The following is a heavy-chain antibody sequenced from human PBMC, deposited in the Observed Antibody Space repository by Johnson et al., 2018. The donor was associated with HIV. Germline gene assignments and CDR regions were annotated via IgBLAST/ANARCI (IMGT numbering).Heavy chain of an antibody. CDR1: GFTFSSYA. CDR2: ISYDGSNK. CDR3: AREVGIVLSPGSFDI. D-gene: IGHD2-8*01. Sequence: QVQLVESGGGLVQPGRSLRLSCAASGFTFSSYAMHWVRQAPGKGLEWVAVISYDGSNKYYADSVKGRFTISRDNSKNTLYLQMNSLRAEDTAVYYCAREVGIVLSPGSFDIWGQGTMVTVSS. V-gene: IGHV3-30*14. J-gene: IGHJ3*02.